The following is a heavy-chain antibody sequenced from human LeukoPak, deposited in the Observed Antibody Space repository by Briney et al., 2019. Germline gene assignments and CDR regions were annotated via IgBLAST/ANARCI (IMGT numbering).Heavy chain of an antibody. V-gene: IGHV3-23*01. CDR1: GFTFSGHW. J-gene: IGHJ4*02. Sequence: GGSLRLSCVASGFTFSGHWMSWVRQAPGKGLEWVAGISGSGGSTNYADSVKGRFTISRDNPKNTLYLQMNSLRAEDTAVYFCAKRGVVIRVILVGFHKEAYYFDSWGQGALVTVSS. D-gene: IGHD3-22*01. CDR3: AKRGVVIRVILVGFHKEAYYFDS. CDR2: ISGSGGST.